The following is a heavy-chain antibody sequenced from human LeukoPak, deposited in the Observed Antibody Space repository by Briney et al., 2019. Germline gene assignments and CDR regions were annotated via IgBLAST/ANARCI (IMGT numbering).Heavy chain of an antibody. CDR3: ASRGDFAVYHFDY. CDR1: GGSIGSGGYS. J-gene: IGHJ4*02. Sequence: SQTLSLTCAVSGGSIGSGGYSWSWIRQPPGKGLEWIGYIYYSGSTNYNPSLESRVTISVDKSKNQFSLNLSSVTAADTAVYYCASRGDFAVYHFDYWGQGTLLTVSS. CDR2: IYYSGST. D-gene: IGHD5/OR15-5a*01. V-gene: IGHV4-30-4*07.